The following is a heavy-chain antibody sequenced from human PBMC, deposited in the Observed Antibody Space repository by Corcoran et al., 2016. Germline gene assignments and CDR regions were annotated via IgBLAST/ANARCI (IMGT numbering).Heavy chain of an antibody. V-gene: IGHV2-5*01. CDR2: IYWNDDK. D-gene: IGHD3-22*01. Sequence: QITLKESGPTLVKPTQTLTLTCTFSGFSLSTSGVGVGWIRQPPGKALEWLALIYWNDDKRYSPSLKSRLTITKDTSKNQVVLTMTNMDPVDTATYYWALSRWYYYDSSGYSNWFDPWGQGTLVTVSS. CDR3: ALSRWYYYDSSGYSNWFDP. CDR1: GFSLSTSGVG. J-gene: IGHJ5*02.